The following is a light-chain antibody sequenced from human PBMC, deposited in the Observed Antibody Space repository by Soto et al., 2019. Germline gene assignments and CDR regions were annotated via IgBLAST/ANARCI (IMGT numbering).Light chain of an antibody. V-gene: IGKV3-15*01. CDR1: QNLSRT. Sequence: EMVMTQSPATLSVSPGERATLSCRASQNLSRTLAWYQQQPGQAPRLLIYGASTRATDIPARFSGSGSGTDFTLTISSLQSEDFAVYYCQQYDNWPYTFGQGTKLEIK. CDR2: GAS. J-gene: IGKJ2*01. CDR3: QQYDNWPYT.